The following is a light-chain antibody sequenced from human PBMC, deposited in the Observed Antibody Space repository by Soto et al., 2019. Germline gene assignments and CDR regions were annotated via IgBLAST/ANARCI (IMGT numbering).Light chain of an antibody. V-gene: IGKV1-9*01. Sequence: DIQLTQSPSFLSASVGDRVTITCRASQGISRYLAWYQQKPGTAPRLLISTASTLQTGVPSSFSGSGSGTEFSLTISSLQPEDFATYFCQQLHSYPFTFGQGTRLEI. CDR3: QQLHSYPFT. J-gene: IGKJ5*01. CDR1: QGISRY. CDR2: TAS.